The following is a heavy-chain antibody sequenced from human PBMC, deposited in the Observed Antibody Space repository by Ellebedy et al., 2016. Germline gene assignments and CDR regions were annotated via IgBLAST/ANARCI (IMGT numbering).Heavy chain of an antibody. CDR1: GGSFSGYY. D-gene: IGHD5-12*01. CDR2: INHSGST. CDR3: ARTKIRGWLRLDYGMDV. Sequence: SETLSLTXAVYGGSFSGYYWSWIRQPPGKGLEWIGEINHSGSTNYNPSLKSRVTISVDTSKNQFSLKLSSVTAADTAVYYCARTKIRGWLRLDYGMDVWGQGTTVTVSS. J-gene: IGHJ6*02. V-gene: IGHV4-34*01.